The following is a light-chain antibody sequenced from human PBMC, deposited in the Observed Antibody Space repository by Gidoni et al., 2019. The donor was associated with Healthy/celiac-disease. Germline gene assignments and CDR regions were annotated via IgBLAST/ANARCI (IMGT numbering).Light chain of an antibody. CDR3: QQRSNWPPMYT. CDR2: DAS. CDR1: QSVSSY. V-gene: IGKV3-11*01. Sequence: EIVLTQSPATLSLSPGERATLSCRASQSVSSYLAWYQQKPGQAPRLLIYDASNRATGIPARFSGSGSGSDFTLTISSLELEDFVVYYCQQRSNWPPMYTFGQGTKLEIK. J-gene: IGKJ2*01.